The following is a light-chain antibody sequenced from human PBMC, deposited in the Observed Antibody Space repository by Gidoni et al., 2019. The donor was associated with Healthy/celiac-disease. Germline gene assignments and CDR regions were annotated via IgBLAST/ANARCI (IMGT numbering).Light chain of an antibody. CDR3: QQWRT. CDR2: GAS. V-gene: IGKV3-20*01. CDR1: QSVSSSY. J-gene: IGKJ1*01. Sequence: ELVLTQSPGTLSLSPGERATLSCRASQSVSSSYLAWYQQKPGQAPRLLIYGASSRATGIPDRFSGSGSGTDFTLTISRLEPEDFAVYYCQQWRTFGQGTKVEIK.